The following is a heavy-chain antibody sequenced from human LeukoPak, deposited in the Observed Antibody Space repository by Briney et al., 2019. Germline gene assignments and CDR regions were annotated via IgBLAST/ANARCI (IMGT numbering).Heavy chain of an antibody. CDR3: ARGQSIAAAYHRY. D-gene: IGHD6-13*01. CDR2: IIPILGIA. J-gene: IGHJ4*02. Sequence: SVKVSCKASGGTFSSYAISWVRQAPGQGLEWMGRIIPILGIANYAQKFQGRVTITADKSTSTAYMELSSLRSEDTAVYYCARGQSIAAAYHRYWGQGTLVTVSS. V-gene: IGHV1-69*04. CDR1: GGTFSSYA.